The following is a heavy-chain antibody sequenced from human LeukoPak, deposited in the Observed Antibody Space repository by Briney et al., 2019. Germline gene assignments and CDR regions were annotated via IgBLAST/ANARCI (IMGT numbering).Heavy chain of an antibody. Sequence: SETLSLTCTVSGGSISSGDYYWSWIRQPPGKGLEWIGYIYYSGSTYYNPSLKSRVTISVDTSKNQFSLKLSSVTAADTAVYYCDRELISYGTYYYDSSGLNYWGQGTLVTVSS. CDR2: IYYSGST. CDR1: GGSISSGDYY. V-gene: IGHV4-30-4*08. J-gene: IGHJ4*02. D-gene: IGHD3-22*01. CDR3: DRELISYGTYYYDSSGLNY.